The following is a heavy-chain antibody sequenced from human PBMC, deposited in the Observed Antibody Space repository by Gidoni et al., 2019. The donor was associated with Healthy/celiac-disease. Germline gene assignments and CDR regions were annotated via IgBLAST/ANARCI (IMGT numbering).Heavy chain of an antibody. V-gene: IGHV4-61*01. D-gene: IGHD2-15*01. CDR3: AREVVVVAAVVL. Sequence: QVQLQESGPGLVKPSETLSLTCTVSGGSVSSGSYYWSWIRQPPGKGLEWIGYIYYSGSTNYNPSLKSRVTISVDTSKNQFSLKLSSVTAADTAVYYCAREVVVVAAVVLWGRGTLVTVSS. J-gene: IGHJ2*01. CDR2: IYYSGST. CDR1: GGSVSSGSYY.